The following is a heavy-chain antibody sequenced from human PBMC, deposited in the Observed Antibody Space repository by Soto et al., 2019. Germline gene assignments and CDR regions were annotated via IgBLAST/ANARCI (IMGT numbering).Heavy chain of an antibody. J-gene: IGHJ4*02. Sequence: SETLYLTCTVSGGSISSSSYYWGWIRQPPGKELEWSGSNYYSGSTYYNPSLKRQDTITVDTSKNQFSLKLSSVTASDTSVYYCARQDIVLMVYANDYWVQGTLVTVS. CDR2: NYYSGST. D-gene: IGHD2-8*01. CDR1: GGSISSSSYY. CDR3: ARQDIVLMVYANDY. V-gene: IGHV4-39*01.